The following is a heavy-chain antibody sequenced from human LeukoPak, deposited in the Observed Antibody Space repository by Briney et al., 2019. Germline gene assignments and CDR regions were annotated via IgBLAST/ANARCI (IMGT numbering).Heavy chain of an antibody. CDR2: ISSSSSTI. D-gene: IGHD3-10*01. J-gene: IGHJ4*02. Sequence: GGSLRLSCAASGFTFSSYSMNWVRQAPGKGLEWVSYISSSSSTIYYADSVKGRFTISRDNAKNSLYLQMNSLRAEDTAVYYCARDLSDGSGGYYGGQFGLSFDYWGQGTLVTVSS. V-gene: IGHV3-48*01. CDR3: ARDLSDGSGGYYGGQFGLSFDY. CDR1: GFTFSSYS.